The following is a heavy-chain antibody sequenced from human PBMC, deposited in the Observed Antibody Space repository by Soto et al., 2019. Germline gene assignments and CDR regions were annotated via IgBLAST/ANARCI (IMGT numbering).Heavy chain of an antibody. CDR1: GFTFSSYG. D-gene: IGHD3-9*01. V-gene: IGHV3-30*18. CDR3: AKGLRYFDWPLGYFDY. J-gene: IGHJ4*02. CDR2: ISYDGSNK. Sequence: GGSLRLSCAASGFTFSSYGMHWVRQAPGKGLEWVAVISYDGSNKYYADSVKGRSTISRDNSKNTLYLQMNSLRAEDTAVYYCAKGLRYFDWPLGYFDYWGQGTLVTVSS.